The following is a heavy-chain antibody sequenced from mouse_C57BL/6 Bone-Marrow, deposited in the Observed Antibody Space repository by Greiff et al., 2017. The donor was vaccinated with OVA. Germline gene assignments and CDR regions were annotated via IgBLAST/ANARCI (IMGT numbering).Heavy chain of an antibody. CDR1: GYTFTSYW. J-gene: IGHJ1*03. CDR3: AITGIYYGNYDWYFDV. V-gene: IGHV1-74*01. D-gene: IGHD2-1*01. Sequence: QVQLQQSGAELVKPGASVKVSCKASGYTFTSYWMHWVKQRPGQGLEWIGRIHPSDSATNYNQKFKGKATLTVDKSSSTAYMQLSSLTSEDSAVYYCAITGIYYGNYDWYFDVWGTGTTVTVSS. CDR2: IHPSDSAT.